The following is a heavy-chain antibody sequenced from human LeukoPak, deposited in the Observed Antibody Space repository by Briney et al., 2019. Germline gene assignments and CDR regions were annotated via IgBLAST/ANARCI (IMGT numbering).Heavy chain of an antibody. Sequence: PGGSLRLSCAASGFTFGTYAMNWVRQAPGKGLEWVSYISSSSTIYFPDSVKGRFTISRDNAKNSLYLQMNGLRDEDTAVYYCARDAGSGYFDYWGQGTLVTVSS. CDR1: GFTFGTYA. J-gene: IGHJ4*02. CDR2: ISSSSTI. V-gene: IGHV3-48*02. CDR3: ARDAGSGYFDY. D-gene: IGHD6-19*01.